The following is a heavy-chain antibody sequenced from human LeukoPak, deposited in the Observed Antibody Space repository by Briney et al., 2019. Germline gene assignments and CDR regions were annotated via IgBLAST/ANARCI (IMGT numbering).Heavy chain of an antibody. CDR3: ARSLIVVVPAAQYYDFWSGLPGDY. D-gene: IGHD2-2*01. V-gene: IGHV1-2*02. Sequence: ASVKVSCKASGYTFTGYYMHWVRQAPGQGLEWMGWINPNSGGTNYAQKFQGRVTMTRDTSISTAYMELSRLRSDDAAVYYCARSLIVVVPAAQYYDFWSGLPGDYWGQGTLVTVSS. CDR2: INPNSGGT. CDR1: GYTFTGYY. J-gene: IGHJ4*02.